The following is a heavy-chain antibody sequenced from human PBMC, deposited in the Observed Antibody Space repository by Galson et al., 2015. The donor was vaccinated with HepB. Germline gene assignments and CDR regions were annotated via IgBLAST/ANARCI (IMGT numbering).Heavy chain of an antibody. CDR3: ARSRHYYGSGSYPSYGMDV. D-gene: IGHD3-10*01. V-gene: IGHV1-18*01. Sequence: SVKVSCKASGYTFTSYGISWVRQAPGQGLEWMGWISAYNGNTNYAQKLQGRVTMTTDTSTSTAYTELRSLRSDNTAVYYCARSRHYYGSGSYPSYGMDVWGQGTTVTVSS. CDR1: GYTFTSYG. J-gene: IGHJ6*02. CDR2: ISAYNGNT.